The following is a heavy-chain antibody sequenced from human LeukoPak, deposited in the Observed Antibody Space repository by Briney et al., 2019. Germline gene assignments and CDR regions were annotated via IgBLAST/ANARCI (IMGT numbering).Heavy chain of an antibody. CDR3: ARAYADSGDYEAY. Sequence: PGGSLRLSCAASGFTFSSYAMSWVRQAPGKGLEWVSAIGGSGSRRYHADSVKGRFTISRDNSRNSLYLQMNSLRAEDTAVYYCARAYADSGDYEAYWGRGTLLSVSS. V-gene: IGHV3-23*01. CDR2: IGGSGSRR. J-gene: IGHJ4*02. CDR1: GFTFSSYA. D-gene: IGHD4-17*01.